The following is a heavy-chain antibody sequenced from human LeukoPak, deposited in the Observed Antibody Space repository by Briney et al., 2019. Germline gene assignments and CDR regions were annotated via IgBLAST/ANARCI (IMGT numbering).Heavy chain of an antibody. CDR1: GFTLSDYY. D-gene: IGHD2-15*01. CDR3: PRAGYSCSGGSCSQTQYYYYYYYMDV. V-gene: IGHV3-11*01. J-gene: IGHJ6*03. CDR2: ISSSGSNI. Sequence: GGSLRLSCAPSGFTLSDYYMSWIRQAPGTGMGWVSYISSSGSNIYYADSVTGRLTLSRDNAKNSLYLQMNSLRAEDTAVYYGPRAGYSCSGGSCSQTQYYYYYYYMDVWGKGTTVTISS.